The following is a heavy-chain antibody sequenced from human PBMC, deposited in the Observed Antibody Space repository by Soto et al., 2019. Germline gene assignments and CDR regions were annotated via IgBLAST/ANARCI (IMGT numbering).Heavy chain of an antibody. D-gene: IGHD1-1*01. CDR3: ARASPVHWFDP. CDR2: IYYSGST. CDR1: GGSISSGGYY. J-gene: IGHJ5*02. Sequence: PSETLSLTCTVSGGSISSGGYYWSWIRQDPGKGLEWIGYIYYSGSTYYNPSLKSRVTISVDTSKNQFSLKLSSVTAADTAVYYCARASPVHWFDPWGQGTLVTVSS. V-gene: IGHV4-31*03.